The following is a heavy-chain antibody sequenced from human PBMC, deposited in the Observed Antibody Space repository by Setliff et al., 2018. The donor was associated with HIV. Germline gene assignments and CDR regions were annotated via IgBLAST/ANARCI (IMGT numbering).Heavy chain of an antibody. CDR3: ARLPGDRYSIAWDYYIDY. V-gene: IGHV4-39*01. CDR2: INYRGRT. Sequence: KPSETLSLTCTVSGGSIISESHYWGWIRQPPGKGLEWVGNINYRGRTYYNPSLKSRVTMSVDTSKNQFSLKLSSVTAADTAFYYCARLPGDRYSIAWDYYIDYWGQGTLVTVSS. CDR1: GGSIISESHY. D-gene: IGHD6-19*01. J-gene: IGHJ4*02.